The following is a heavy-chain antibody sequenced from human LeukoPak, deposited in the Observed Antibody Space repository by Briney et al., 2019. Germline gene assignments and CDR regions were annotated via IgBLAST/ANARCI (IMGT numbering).Heavy chain of an antibody. J-gene: IGHJ5*02. D-gene: IGHD3-10*01. CDR3: AREWDYYGSWGFDP. V-gene: IGHV1-8*01. CDR2: MNPNSGNT. CDR1: GYTFSSYD. Sequence: ASVKVSCKAPGYTFSSYDINWVRQATGHGLEWMGWMNPNSGNTGYAQKFQGRVTMTRNTSISTAYMELSSLRSEDTAVYYCAREWDYYGSWGFDPWGQRTLVTVSS.